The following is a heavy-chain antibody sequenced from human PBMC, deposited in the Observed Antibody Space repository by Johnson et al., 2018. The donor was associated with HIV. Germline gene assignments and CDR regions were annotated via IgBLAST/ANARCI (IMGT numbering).Heavy chain of an antibody. CDR1: GFTFSSYW. J-gene: IGHJ3*02. V-gene: IGHV3-74*01. D-gene: IGHD1-26*01. Sequence: VQLVESGGGFVEPGGSLTLSCAASGFTFSSYWMHWVRQVAGKGLVWVARINSDGSNKYYADSVKGRFTISRDNSKNTLYLQMNSLRAEDTAVYYCARDGKVGATPRRAFDIWGQGTMVTVSS. CDR2: INSDGSNK. CDR3: ARDGKVGATPRRAFDI.